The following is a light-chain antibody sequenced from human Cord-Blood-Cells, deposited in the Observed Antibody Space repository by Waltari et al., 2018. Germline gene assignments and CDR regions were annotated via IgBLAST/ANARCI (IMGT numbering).Light chain of an antibody. CDR1: QSISSW. J-gene: IGKJ4*01. Sequence: DIQMTQSPSTLSASVGDRVTITCRASQSISSWLAWYQQKPGKAPKLLIYDASSLESGVPSRFSGSGSGTEFTLTISSLQPDDFATYYCQQRSNWPPSFGGGTKVEIK. V-gene: IGKV1-5*01. CDR3: QQRSNWPPS. CDR2: DAS.